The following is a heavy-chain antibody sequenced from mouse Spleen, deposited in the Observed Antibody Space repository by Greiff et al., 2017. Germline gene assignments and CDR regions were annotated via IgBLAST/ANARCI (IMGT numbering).Heavy chain of an antibody. CDR1: GFTFSDFY. V-gene: IGHV7-1*01. Sequence: EVKLMESGGGLVQSGRSLRLSCATSGFTFSDFYMEWVRQAPGKGLEWIAASRNKANDYTTEYSASVKGRFIVSRDTSQSILYLQMNALRAEDTAIYYCARDAYDYDEGFAYWGQGTLVTVSA. J-gene: IGHJ3*01. CDR2: SRNKANDYTT. D-gene: IGHD2-4*01. CDR3: ARDAYDYDEGFAY.